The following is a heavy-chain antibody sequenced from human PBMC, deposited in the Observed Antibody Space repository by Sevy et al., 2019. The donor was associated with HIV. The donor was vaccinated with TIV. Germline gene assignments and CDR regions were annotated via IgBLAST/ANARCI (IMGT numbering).Heavy chain of an antibody. Sequence: GGSLRLSCAASGFTVSRYALLWVRQAPGKGLEWVSLISYDGSKKYYSDSVKGRFAISRDESKTTLFLQMNSLRSEDTAIYYCARVGVSYCTDDCYHRFDYWGRGTLVTVSS. CDR3: ARVGVSYCTDDCYHRFDY. V-gene: IGHV3-30*09. J-gene: IGHJ4*02. CDR1: GFTVSRYA. D-gene: IGHD2-21*02. CDR2: ISYDGSKK.